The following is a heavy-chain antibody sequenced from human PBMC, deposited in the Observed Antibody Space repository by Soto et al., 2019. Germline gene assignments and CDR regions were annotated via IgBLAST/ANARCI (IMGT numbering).Heavy chain of an antibody. J-gene: IGHJ4*02. CDR1: GGSFNGYY. Sequence: SETLSLTCAVYGGSFNGYYWRWIRQTPGKGLEWIGEINHSGSTNSNPSLKSRVTSSVDTSKKQFFLNLTSVTAADTAVYSCASRDPGTSVDYWGQGNLVAVSS. CDR3: ASRDPGTSVDY. V-gene: IGHV4-34*01. CDR2: INHSGST. D-gene: IGHD1-7*01.